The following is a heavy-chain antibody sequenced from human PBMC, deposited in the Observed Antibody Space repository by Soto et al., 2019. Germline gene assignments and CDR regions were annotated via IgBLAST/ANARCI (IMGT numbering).Heavy chain of an antibody. V-gene: IGHV3-7*05. Sequence: PGGSLRLSCAASGFIFSACWMSWVRQAPGKGLEWVANIRQDGSEKNYVDSVKGRFTISRDNARNSLYLQMNSLRAEDTAVYYCARYLGMDVWGQGTTVTVSS. CDR3: ARYLGMDV. CDR2: IRQDGSEK. J-gene: IGHJ6*02. CDR1: GFIFSACW.